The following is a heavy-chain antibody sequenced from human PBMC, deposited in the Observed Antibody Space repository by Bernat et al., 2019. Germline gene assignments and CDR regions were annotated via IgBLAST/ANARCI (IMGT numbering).Heavy chain of an antibody. D-gene: IGHD2-2*01. V-gene: IGHV3-30*18. J-gene: IGHJ4*02. CDR3: AKDRGMGVVVPAAVDY. Sequence: QVQLVESGGGVVQPGRSLRLSCAASGFTFSSYGMHWVRQAPGKGLEWVAVISYDGSNKYYADSVKGRFTISRDESKNTLYLQMNSLRAEDTAVYYCAKDRGMGVVVPAAVDYWGQGTLVTVSS. CDR1: GFTFSSYG. CDR2: ISYDGSNK.